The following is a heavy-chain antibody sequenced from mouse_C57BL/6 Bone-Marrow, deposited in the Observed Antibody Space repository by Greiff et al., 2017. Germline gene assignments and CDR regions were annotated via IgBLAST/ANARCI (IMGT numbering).Heavy chain of an antibody. CDR1: GFTFSSYA. V-gene: IGHV5-9-1*02. J-gene: IGHJ1*03. Sequence: EVQLQESGEGLVKPGGSLKLSCAASGFTFSSYAMSWVRQTPEKRLEWVAYISSGGGYIYYADTVKGRFTIARANARNTLYLQMSSLKSEDTAMYYCTRFYYDYDYWYFDVWGTGTTVTVSS. CDR3: TRFYYDYDYWYFDV. CDR2: ISSGGGYI. D-gene: IGHD2-4*01.